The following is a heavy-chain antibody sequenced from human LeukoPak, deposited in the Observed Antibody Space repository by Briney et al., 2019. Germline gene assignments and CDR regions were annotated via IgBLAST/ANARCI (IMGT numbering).Heavy chain of an antibody. J-gene: IGHJ4*02. Sequence: PSETLSLTCTVSGGXMSSYYWSWIRQSAGKGLEWIGRIFSSGSTNYNPSLKSRATMSVDMSKNQFSLTLSSVTAADTALYYCARGGYGSGWYLDYWGQGTLVTVSS. CDR3: ARGGYGSGWYLDY. CDR1: GGXMSSYY. V-gene: IGHV4-4*07. CDR2: IFSSGST. D-gene: IGHD6-19*01.